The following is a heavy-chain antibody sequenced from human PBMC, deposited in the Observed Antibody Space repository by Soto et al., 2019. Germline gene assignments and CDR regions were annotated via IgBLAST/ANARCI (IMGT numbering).Heavy chain of an antibody. D-gene: IGHD6-13*01. CDR3: ARDERAAAGTYYYYGMDV. J-gene: IGHJ6*02. CDR1: GFTFSSYW. CDR2: INSDGSST. V-gene: IGHV3-74*01. Sequence: GGSLRLSCAASGFTFSSYWMHWVRQAPGKGLVWVSRINSDGSSTSYADSVKGRFTISRDNAKNTLYLQMNSLRAEDTAVYYCARDERAAAGTYYYYGMDVWGQGTTVTVSS.